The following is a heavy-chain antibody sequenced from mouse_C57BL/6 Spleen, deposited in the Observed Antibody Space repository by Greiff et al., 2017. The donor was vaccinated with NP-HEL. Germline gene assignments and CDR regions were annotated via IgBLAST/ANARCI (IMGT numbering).Heavy chain of an antibody. CDR1: GYTFTDYN. D-gene: IGHD3-1*01. Sequence: EVHLVESGPELVKPGASVKIPCKASGYTFTDYNMDWVKQSHGKSLEWIGDINPNNGGTIYNQKFKGKATLTVDKSSSTAYMELRSLTSEDTAVYYCARRRGYLAYWGQGTLVTVSA. V-gene: IGHV1-18*01. CDR2: INPNNGGT. J-gene: IGHJ3*01. CDR3: ARRRGYLAY.